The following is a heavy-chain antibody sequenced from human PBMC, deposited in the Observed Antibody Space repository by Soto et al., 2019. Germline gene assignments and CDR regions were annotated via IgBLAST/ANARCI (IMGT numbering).Heavy chain of an antibody. D-gene: IGHD3-16*02. CDR2: IYSGGST. CDR1: GFTVSTKY. J-gene: IGHJ4*01. CDR3: NTDSYITIVIIRFDY. Sequence: GGSLRLSCASSGFTVSTKYMSLVRQAPGKGLEWVSVIYSGGSTFYADSVRGRFTISRDNSKNTVNLQMNSLRAEDTAVYHCNTDSYITIVIIRFDYWGHGTLVTVSS. V-gene: IGHV3-66*01.